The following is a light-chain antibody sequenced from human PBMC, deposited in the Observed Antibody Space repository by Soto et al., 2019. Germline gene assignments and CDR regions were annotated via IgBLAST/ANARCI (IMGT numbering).Light chain of an antibody. V-gene: IGKV1-5*03. Sequence: DIQMTQSPSTLSAFVGDRVTITCRASQSISNWLAWYQQKPGIAPKLLIYKASAVESGVPSRFSGGGSGTEFTLTISSLQHDDSGTYYCRQHKTYQITLGQGTRLDIK. CDR2: KAS. CDR1: QSISNW. CDR3: RQHKTYQIT. J-gene: IGKJ5*01.